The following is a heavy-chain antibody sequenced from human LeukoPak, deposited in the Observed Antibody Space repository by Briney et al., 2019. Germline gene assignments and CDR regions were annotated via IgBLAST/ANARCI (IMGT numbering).Heavy chain of an antibody. D-gene: IGHD1-26*01. CDR3: ARGGYSGSCFDY. CDR1: GGSISSGGYS. V-gene: IGHV4-30-4*07. Sequence: SETLSLTCAVSGGSISSGGYSWSWIRQPPGKGLEWIGYIYYSGSTYYNPSLKSRVTISVDTSKNQFSLKLSSVTAADTAVYYCARGGYSGSCFDYWGQGTLVSVSS. CDR2: IYYSGST. J-gene: IGHJ4*02.